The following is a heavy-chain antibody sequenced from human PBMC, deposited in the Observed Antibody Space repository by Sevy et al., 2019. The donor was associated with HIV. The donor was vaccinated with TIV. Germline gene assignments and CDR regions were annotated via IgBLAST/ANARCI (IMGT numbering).Heavy chain of an antibody. J-gene: IGHJ4*02. CDR2: FCFGDGTM. CDR3: VREGCTKPHDY. Sequence: GGSLRLSCAASGFTFSRYTMTWVRHAPGKGLEWVSTFCFGDGTMNYADSAKGRFTISRDNSKNTLYLQMNSLRAEDTAIYYCVREGCTKPHDYWGQGTLVTVSS. V-gene: IGHV3-23*01. D-gene: IGHD2-8*01. CDR1: GFTFSRYT.